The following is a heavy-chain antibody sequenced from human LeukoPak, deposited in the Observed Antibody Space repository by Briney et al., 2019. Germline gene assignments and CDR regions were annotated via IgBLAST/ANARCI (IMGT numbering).Heavy chain of an antibody. D-gene: IGHD2-2*01. CDR3: ARSYCSSTSCLNDY. V-gene: IGHV3-21*01. CDR1: GFTFSSYS. Sequence: GGSLRLSCAASGFTFSSYSMNWVRQAPGKGLEWVSSISSSSSCIYYADSVKGRFTISRDNAKNSLYLQMNSLRAEDTAVYYCARSYCSSTSCLNDYWGQGTLVTVSS. CDR2: ISSSSSCI. J-gene: IGHJ4*02.